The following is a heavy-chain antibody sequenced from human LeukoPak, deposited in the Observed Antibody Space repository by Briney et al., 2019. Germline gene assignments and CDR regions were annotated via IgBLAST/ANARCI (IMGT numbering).Heavy chain of an antibody. V-gene: IGHV4-30-2*01. CDR1: GGSISSGGYS. Sequence: SETLSLTCAVSGGSISSGGYSWSWIRQPPGRGLEWIGYIYHSGSTYYNPSLKSRVTISLDRSKSQFSLKLSSVTAADTAVYYCARDGTAIDWYFDLWGRGTLVTVSS. J-gene: IGHJ2*01. CDR3: ARDGTAIDWYFDL. CDR2: IYHSGST. D-gene: IGHD5-18*01.